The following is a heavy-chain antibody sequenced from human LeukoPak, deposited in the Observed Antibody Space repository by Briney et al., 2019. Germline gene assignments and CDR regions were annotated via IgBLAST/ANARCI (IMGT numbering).Heavy chain of an antibody. CDR1: DDSISSGTYY. Sequence: SETLSLTCTVSDDSISSGTYYWGWIRQPPGEGLEWIGSIYYTGSAYYNPSLKSRVTISVDTSKNQFSLELNSVTAADTAVYYCARQSNGYSYGYYYYYYYMDVWGKGTTVTVSS. V-gene: IGHV4-39*01. CDR3: ARQSNGYSYGYYYYYYYMDV. J-gene: IGHJ6*03. D-gene: IGHD5-18*01. CDR2: IYYTGSA.